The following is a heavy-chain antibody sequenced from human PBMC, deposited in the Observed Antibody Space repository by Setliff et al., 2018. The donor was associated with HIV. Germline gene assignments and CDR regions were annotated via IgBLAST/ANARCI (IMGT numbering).Heavy chain of an antibody. CDR2: INHSGST. CDR1: GGSFSGHY. V-gene: IGHV4-34*01. Sequence: SETLSLTCAVYGGSFSGHYWSWIRQPPGKGLEWIGEINHSGSTHYNPPLKSRATISVDTSKNQFSLRLNSVTAADTAVYYCAKVRGDTRSSPYVDFWGQGTPVTVSS. CDR3: AKVRGDTRSSPYVDF. D-gene: IGHD6-6*01. J-gene: IGHJ4*02.